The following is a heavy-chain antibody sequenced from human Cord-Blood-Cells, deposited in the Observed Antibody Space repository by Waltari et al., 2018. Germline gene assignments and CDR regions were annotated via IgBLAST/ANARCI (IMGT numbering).Heavy chain of an antibody. V-gene: IGHV1-8*03. CDR3: ARSDGNGIGAFDI. J-gene: IGHJ3*02. CDR1: GYTFTSYD. D-gene: IGHD2-21*01. CDR2: MKPNSGNT. Sequence: QVQLVQSGAEVKKPGASVKVSCKASGYTFTSYDINWVRQATGQGLEGMGWMKPNSGNTGYAQKFQGRVPITMNTSISTAYMELSSLRSEDTAVYYCARSDGNGIGAFDIWGQGTMVTVSS.